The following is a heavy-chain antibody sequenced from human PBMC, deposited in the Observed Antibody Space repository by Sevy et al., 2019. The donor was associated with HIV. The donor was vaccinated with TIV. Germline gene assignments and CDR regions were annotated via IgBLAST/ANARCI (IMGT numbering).Heavy chain of an antibody. Sequence: GGSLRLSCAASGFTFSNYAMHWVRQAPGKGLEWISGMSGSGDTYHADSVKGRVTISRDNSKNTLYLQLNNVRAEDTATYYCATTSSSTCLDLWGQGTLVTVSS. D-gene: IGHD6-6*01. V-gene: IGHV3-23*01. CDR2: MSGSGDT. CDR1: GFTFSNYA. J-gene: IGHJ5*02. CDR3: ATTSSSTCLDL.